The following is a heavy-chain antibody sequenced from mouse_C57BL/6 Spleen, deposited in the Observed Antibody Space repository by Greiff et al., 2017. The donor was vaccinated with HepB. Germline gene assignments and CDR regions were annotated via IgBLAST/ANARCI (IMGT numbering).Heavy chain of an antibody. J-gene: IGHJ3*01. CDR1: GYTFTDYY. CDR3: ARGRDWFAY. CDR2: INPYNGGT. Sequence: VHVKQSGPVLVKPGASVKMSCKASGYTFTDYYMNWVKQSHGKSLEWIGVINPYNGGTSYNQKFKGKATLTVDKSSSTAYMELNSLTSEDSAVYYCARGRDWFAYWGQGTLVTVSA. V-gene: IGHV1-19*01.